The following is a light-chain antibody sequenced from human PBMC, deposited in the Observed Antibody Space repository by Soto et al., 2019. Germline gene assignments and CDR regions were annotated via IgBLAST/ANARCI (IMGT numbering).Light chain of an antibody. V-gene: IGKV1-5*03. Sequence: DIQLTQSPSTLSASVGDRVTITCRARQSLSDWLTWYQQIPATAPKLLIYRASSLVDGVPSRFSGSRSGTELTLTISSLQPDEFATYYCQQYDTYPLTFGGGTKVEIK. J-gene: IGKJ4*01. CDR3: QQYDTYPLT. CDR1: QSLSDW. CDR2: RAS.